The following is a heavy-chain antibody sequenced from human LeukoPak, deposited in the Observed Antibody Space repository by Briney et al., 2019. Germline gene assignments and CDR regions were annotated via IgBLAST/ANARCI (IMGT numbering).Heavy chain of an antibody. J-gene: IGHJ4*02. D-gene: IGHD6-19*01. CDR2: INPNSGGT. CDR3: ARGQPLRTYSSGPLFSR. Sequence: PWASVKVSCKAPGYTFTGYYVHWVRQAPGQGLEWMGWINPNSGGTNYAQKFQGRVTMTRDTSISTAYMELSRLRSDDTAVYYCARGQPLRTYSSGPLFSRWGQGTLVTVSS. CDR1: GYTFTGYY. V-gene: IGHV1-2*02.